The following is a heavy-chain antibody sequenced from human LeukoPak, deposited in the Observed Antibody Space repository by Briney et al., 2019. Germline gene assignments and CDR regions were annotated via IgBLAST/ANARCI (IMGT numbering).Heavy chain of an antibody. CDR2: MNPNSGNT. J-gene: IGHJ6*03. D-gene: IGHD6-6*01. V-gene: IGHV1-8*01. CDR3: ARGAYSSSAAYYYYYMDV. Sequence: ASVKVSCEASGYTFTSYDINWVRQSTGQGLEWKGWMNPNSGNTGYAQKFQGRVTMTRNTSISTAYMELSSLRSEDTAVYYCARGAYSSSAAYYYYYMDVWGKGTTVTVSS. CDR1: GYTFTSYD.